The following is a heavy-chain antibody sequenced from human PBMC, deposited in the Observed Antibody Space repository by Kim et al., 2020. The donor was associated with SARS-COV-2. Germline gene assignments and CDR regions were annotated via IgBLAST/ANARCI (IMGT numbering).Heavy chain of an antibody. Sequence: GGSLRLSCAASGFTFSSYSMNWVRQAPGKGLEWVSSISSSSSYIYYADSVKGRFTISRDNAKNSLYLQMNSLRAEDTAVYYCARPNNQLAWYFDLWGRGTLVTVSS. CDR1: GFTFSSYS. CDR3: ARPNNQLAWYFDL. J-gene: IGHJ2*01. D-gene: IGHD1-1*01. CDR2: ISSSSSYI. V-gene: IGHV3-21*01.